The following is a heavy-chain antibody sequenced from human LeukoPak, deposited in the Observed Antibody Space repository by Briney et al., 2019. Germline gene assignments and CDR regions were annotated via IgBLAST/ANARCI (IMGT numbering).Heavy chain of an antibody. D-gene: IGHD3-3*01. CDR1: GYTFTSYG. J-gene: IGHJ4*02. Sequence: GASVKVSCKASGYTFTSYGISWVRQAPGQGLEWMGWISAYNGNTNYAQKLQGRVTMTTDTSTSTAYMELRSLRSDDTAVYYCARDARFLEWLLCDYWGQGALVTVSS. CDR3: ARDARFLEWLLCDY. V-gene: IGHV1-18*01. CDR2: ISAYNGNT.